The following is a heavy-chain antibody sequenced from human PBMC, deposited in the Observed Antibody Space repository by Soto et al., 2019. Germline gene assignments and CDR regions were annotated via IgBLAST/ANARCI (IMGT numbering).Heavy chain of an antibody. CDR3: AKDLDPLVYAVVVPAAPEVYYYYYMDV. V-gene: IGHV3-21*01. D-gene: IGHD2-2*01. J-gene: IGHJ6*03. Sequence: GGSLRLSCAASGFTFSSYSMNWVRQAPGKGLEWVSSISSSSSYIYYADSVKGRFTISRDNSKNTLYLQMNSLRAEDTAVYYCAKDLDPLVYAVVVPAAPEVYYYYYMDVWGKGTTVTVSS. CDR2: ISSSSSYI. CDR1: GFTFSSYS.